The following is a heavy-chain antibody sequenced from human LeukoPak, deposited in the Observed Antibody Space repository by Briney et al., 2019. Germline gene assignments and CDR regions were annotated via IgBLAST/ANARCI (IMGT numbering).Heavy chain of an antibody. CDR1: GFPFSDYS. J-gene: IGHJ4*02. CDR3: ARDHNYAFDN. CDR2: IGIRSGNT. Sequence: PGGSLRLSCTASGFPFSDYSMNWVRQAPGKGLEGIPYIGIRSGNTKYADSVRGRFPISAENAQNSLYLQMNSLRVEDTAVYYCARDHNYAFDNWGQGTLVSVSS. D-gene: IGHD1-1*01. V-gene: IGHV3-48*04.